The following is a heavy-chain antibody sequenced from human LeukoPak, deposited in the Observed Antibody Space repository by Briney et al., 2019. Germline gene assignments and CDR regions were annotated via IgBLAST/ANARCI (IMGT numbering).Heavy chain of an antibody. Sequence: SVKVSCKASGGTFSSYAISWVRQAPGQGLEWMGGIIPIFGTANYAQKFQGRVTITADESTSTAYMELSSLRSEDTAVYYCAREGGLLSQDAFDIWGQGTMVTVSS. CDR1: GGTFSSYA. J-gene: IGHJ3*02. CDR3: AREGGLLSQDAFDI. D-gene: IGHD3-22*01. V-gene: IGHV1-69*13. CDR2: IIPIFGTA.